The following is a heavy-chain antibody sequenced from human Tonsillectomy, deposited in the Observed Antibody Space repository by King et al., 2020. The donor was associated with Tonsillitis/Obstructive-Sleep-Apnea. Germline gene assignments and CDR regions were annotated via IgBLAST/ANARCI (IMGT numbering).Heavy chain of an antibody. CDR1: GFTFGDYA. D-gene: IGHD5-24*01. CDR3: TLEDFEF. J-gene: IGHJ3*01. Sequence: VQLVESGGGLVQPGLSLRLSCTASGFTFGDYAMSWVRQAPGKGLEWVGFIRSKTNGGTTQYAASVKGRFTISRDDSKNIAYLQMNSLKTEDTAVYYCTLEDFEFWGRGTMVTVST. V-gene: IGHV3-49*04. CDR2: IRSKTNGGTT.